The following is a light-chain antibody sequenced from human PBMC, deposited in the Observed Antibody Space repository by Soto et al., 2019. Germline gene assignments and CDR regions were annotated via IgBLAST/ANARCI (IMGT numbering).Light chain of an antibody. CDR3: SSYTSSSTYV. V-gene: IGLV2-14*01. Sequence: VLTQPASVSGSPGQSITISCTGTNSDIGTYNYVSWSQQHPGKAPKLMIYEVNNRPSGVSNRFSGSKSGNTASLTISGLQAEDEADYYCSSYTSSSTYVFGTGTKVTVL. CDR2: EVN. CDR1: NSDIGTYNY. J-gene: IGLJ1*01.